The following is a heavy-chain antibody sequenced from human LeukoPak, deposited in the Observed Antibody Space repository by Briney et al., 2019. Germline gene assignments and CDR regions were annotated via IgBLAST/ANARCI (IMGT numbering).Heavy chain of an antibody. D-gene: IGHD6-13*01. CDR3: ARGIRYGNDF. V-gene: IGHV4-61*01. Sequence: SETLSLNCTVSGGPVNSGNHYWSWTPPHPGKGLEWIGFIHFSGDIYYNPSLKSRVTISVDTSKNQFSLSLTSVTAADTAVYYCARGIRYGNDFWGQGTLVSVSS. CDR2: IHFSGDI. CDR1: GGPVNSGNHY. J-gene: IGHJ4*02.